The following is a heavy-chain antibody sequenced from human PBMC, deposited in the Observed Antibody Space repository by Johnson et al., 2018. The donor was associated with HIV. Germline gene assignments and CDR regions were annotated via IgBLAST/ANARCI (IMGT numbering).Heavy chain of an antibody. D-gene: IGHD1-20*01. V-gene: IGHV3-7*05. J-gene: IGHJ3*02. CDR1: GFTFSSYW. Sequence: VQLVESGGGLVQPGGSLRLSCAASGFTFSSYWMSWVRQAPGKGLEWVANIKQDGSEKYYVDSVKGRFTISRDNAKNSLYLQMNSLRAEDTAVYYCAKETQYIIGWDAFDIWGQGTMVTVSS. CDR3: AKETQYIIGWDAFDI. CDR2: IKQDGSEK.